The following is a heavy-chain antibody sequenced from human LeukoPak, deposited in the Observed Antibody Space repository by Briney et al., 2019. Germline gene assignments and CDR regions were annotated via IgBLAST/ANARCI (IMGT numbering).Heavy chain of an antibody. CDR1: QFTFSSYA. J-gene: IGHJ4*02. CDR3: ARDRGGSGWYYFDY. CDR2: ISYNGTNE. Sequence: PGGSLRLSCAASQFTFSSYAMHWVRQAPGKGLEWVAGISYNGTNEYYPDSLKGRFTISRDNSKNTLYLQMNSLRAEDTALYYCARDRGGSGWYYFDYWGRGTLVTVSS. V-gene: IGHV3-30-3*01. D-gene: IGHD6-19*01.